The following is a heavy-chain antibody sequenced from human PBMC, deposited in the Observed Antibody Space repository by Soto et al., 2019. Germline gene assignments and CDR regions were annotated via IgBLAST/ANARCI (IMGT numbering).Heavy chain of an antibody. CDR3: ARALWTYGLYTLDP. Sequence: QVQLVESGGGVVQSGRSLRLSCAASGFTFTSYALNWVRQAPGKGLEWVAVISYDGSDKYYADSVKGRFTISRDNSKNTLYLQMSSLRVEDTAVYYCARALWTYGLYTLDPWGQGTLVTVSS. CDR2: ISYDGSDK. J-gene: IGHJ5*02. D-gene: IGHD3-10*01. V-gene: IGHV3-30-3*01. CDR1: GFTFTSYA.